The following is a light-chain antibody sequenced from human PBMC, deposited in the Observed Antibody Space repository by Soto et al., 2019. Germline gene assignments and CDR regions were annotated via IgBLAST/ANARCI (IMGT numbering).Light chain of an antibody. CDR3: QQYGSSPPWT. CDR1: QSVSSTA. CDR2: ATS. V-gene: IGKV3-20*01. J-gene: IGKJ1*01. Sequence: EIVLTQSPGTLSLSPGERATLSCRASQSVSSTALVWYQQKIGQAPRVLIYATSSRATGIPDRFSGSGSGTDFTLTISRLEPEDFAVYYCQQYGSSPPWTFGQGTKVEIK.